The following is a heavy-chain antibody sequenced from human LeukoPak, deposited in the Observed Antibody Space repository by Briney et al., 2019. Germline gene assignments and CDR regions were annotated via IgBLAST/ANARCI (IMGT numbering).Heavy chain of an antibody. D-gene: IGHD3-3*01. CDR2: INPNSGGT. CDR1: GYTFTGYY. Sequence: GASVKVSCKASGYTFTGYYMHWVRQAPGQGLEWMGWINPNSGGTNYAQKFQGRVTMTRDTSISTAYMELSRLRSDDTAVYYCARGPPPYYDFWSGYYSKEHYYYGMDVWGQGTTVTVSS. J-gene: IGHJ6*02. V-gene: IGHV1-2*02. CDR3: ARGPPPYYDFWSGYYSKEHYYYGMDV.